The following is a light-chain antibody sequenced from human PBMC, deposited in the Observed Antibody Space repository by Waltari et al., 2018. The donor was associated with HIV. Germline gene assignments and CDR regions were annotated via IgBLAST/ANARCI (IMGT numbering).Light chain of an antibody. J-gene: IGLJ2*01. V-gene: IGLV2-14*01. CDR2: DVS. CDR3: SSYTSSSTLVV. CDR1: GSAVGGYNN. Sequence: FALTHPASVSGSPGQSITISCTEPGSAVGGYNNVSWYHQPPGKAPNLMIYDVSNRPSGVSNRFSGSKSGNTASLTISGLQAEDEADYYCSSYTSSSTLVVFGGGTKLTVL.